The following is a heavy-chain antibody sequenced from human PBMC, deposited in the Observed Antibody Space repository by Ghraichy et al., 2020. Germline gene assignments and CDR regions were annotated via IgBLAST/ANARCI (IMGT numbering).Heavy chain of an antibody. J-gene: IGHJ4*02. CDR2: ISSSSSYI. CDR1: GFTFSSYS. Sequence: ETLSLTCAASGFTFSSYSMNWVRQAPGKGLEWVSSISSSSSYIYYADSVMGRFTISRDNAKNSLYLQMNSLRAEDTAVYYCARDLHGYSYGYSFDYWGQGTLVTVSS. CDR3: ARDLHGYSYGYSFDY. D-gene: IGHD5-18*01. V-gene: IGHV3-21*01.